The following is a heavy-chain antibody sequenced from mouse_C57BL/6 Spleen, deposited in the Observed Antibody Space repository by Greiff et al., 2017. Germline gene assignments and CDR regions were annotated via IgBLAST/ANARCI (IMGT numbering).Heavy chain of an antibody. CDR3: ARRGPDDYLDY. D-gene: IGHD2-3*01. CDR1: GYTFTSYW. J-gene: IGHJ2*01. Sequence: QVQLQQPGAELVKPGASVKLSCKASGYTFTSYWMHWVKQRPGQGLEWIGMIHPNSGSTNYNEKFKSKSTLTVDKSSSTAYRQLSSLTSEDSAVYYCARRGPDDYLDYWGQGTTLTVSS. CDR2: IHPNSGST. V-gene: IGHV1-64*01.